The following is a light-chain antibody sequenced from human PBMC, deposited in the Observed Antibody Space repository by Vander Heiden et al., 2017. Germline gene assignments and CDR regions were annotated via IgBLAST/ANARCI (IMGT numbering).Light chain of an antibody. V-gene: IGKV1-13*02. J-gene: IGKJ4*01. CDR2: DAS. CDR3: QQFNSYPHT. CDR1: QGISSA. Sequence: AIQLTQSPSSPSASVGDRVTITCRASQGISSALAWCQQKPGKAPKLLIYDASSLESGVPSRFSGSGSGTDFTLTISSLQPEDFATYYCQQFNSYPHTFGGGTKVEIK.